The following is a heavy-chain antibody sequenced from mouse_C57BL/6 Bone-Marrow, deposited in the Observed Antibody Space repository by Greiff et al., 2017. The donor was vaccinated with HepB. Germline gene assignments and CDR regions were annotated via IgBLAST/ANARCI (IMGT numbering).Heavy chain of an antibody. J-gene: IGHJ3*01. V-gene: IGHV1-81*01. CDR1: GYTFTSYG. CDR2: IYPRSGNT. Sequence: QVQLQQSGAELARPGASVKLSCKASGYTFTSYGISWVKQRTGQGLEWIGEIYPRSGNTYYNEKFKGKATLTADKSSSTAYMELRSLTSEDSAVYFSAKIYYGNYLAWFAYWGQGTLVTVSA. CDR3: AKIYYGNYLAWFAY. D-gene: IGHD2-1*01.